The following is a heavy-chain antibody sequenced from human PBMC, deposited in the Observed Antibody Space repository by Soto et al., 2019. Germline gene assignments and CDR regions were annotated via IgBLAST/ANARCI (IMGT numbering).Heavy chain of an antibody. CDR2: INPSGGST. J-gene: IGHJ6*03. CDR1: GYTFTSYY. Sequence: EASVKVSCKASGYTFTSYYMHWVRQAPGQGLEWMGIINPSGGSTSYAQKFQGRVTMTRDTSTSTVYMELSSLRSEDTAVYYCARAGSRGSGSYYDLNYYYYYYMDVWGKGTTVTVSS. CDR3: ARAGSRGSGSYYDLNYYYYYYMDV. D-gene: IGHD3-10*01. V-gene: IGHV1-46*03.